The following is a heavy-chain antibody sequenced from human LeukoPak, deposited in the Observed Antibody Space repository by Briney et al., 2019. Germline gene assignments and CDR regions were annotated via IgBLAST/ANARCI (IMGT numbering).Heavy chain of an antibody. Sequence: SGPTLVNPTQTLTLTCTFSGFSLSTHGVGVGWIRQPPGKALEWLALIYWDDGERYSPSLRSRLTITQDTSKNQVVLIMTNMDPVDTATYYCAHRHDVRGVVVTFDSWGQGTLVTVSS. CDR2: IYWDDGE. J-gene: IGHJ4*02. D-gene: IGHD3-10*02. CDR3: AHRHDVRGVVVTFDS. V-gene: IGHV2-5*02. CDR1: GFSLSTHGVG.